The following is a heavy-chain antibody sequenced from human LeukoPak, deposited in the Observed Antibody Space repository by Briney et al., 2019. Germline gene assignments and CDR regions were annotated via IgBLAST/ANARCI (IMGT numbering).Heavy chain of an antibody. Sequence: QAGGSLRLSCAASGFTFSSYAMHWVRQAPGKGLEWVAVISYDGSNKYYADSVKGRFTISRDSSKNTLYLQMNSLRAEDTAVYYCARAAYSSAWYLAFDIWGQGTMVTVSS. V-gene: IGHV3-30-3*01. J-gene: IGHJ3*02. CDR2: ISYDGSNK. D-gene: IGHD6-19*01. CDR1: GFTFSSYA. CDR3: ARAAYSSAWYLAFDI.